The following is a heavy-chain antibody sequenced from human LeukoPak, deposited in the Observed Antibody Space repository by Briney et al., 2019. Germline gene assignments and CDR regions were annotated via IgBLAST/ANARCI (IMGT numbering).Heavy chain of an antibody. CDR3: ARGSSTISLYFDY. D-gene: IGHD5/OR15-5a*01. CDR2: IYYSGST. V-gene: IGHV4-30-4*08. CDR1: GGSISSYY. J-gene: IGHJ4*02. Sequence: SETLSLTCTVSGGSISSYYWSWIRQPPGKGLEWIGYIYYSGSTYYNPSLKSRVTISVDTSKNQFSLKLSSVTAADTAVYYCARGSSTISLYFDYWGQGTLVTVSS.